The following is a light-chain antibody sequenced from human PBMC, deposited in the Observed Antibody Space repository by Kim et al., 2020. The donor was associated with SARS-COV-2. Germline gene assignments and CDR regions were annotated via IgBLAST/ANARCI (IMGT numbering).Light chain of an antibody. Sequence: GGTVTLTCVLNSGSVSASNYPAWYQQSPGQAPRTLIYTTDTRSSAVPDRFSGSILGNKAALTITGAQADDESDYYCVVHLGRGIWLFGGGTKVTVL. J-gene: IGLJ3*02. CDR1: SGSVSASNY. CDR2: TTD. CDR3: VVHLGRGIWL. V-gene: IGLV8-61*01.